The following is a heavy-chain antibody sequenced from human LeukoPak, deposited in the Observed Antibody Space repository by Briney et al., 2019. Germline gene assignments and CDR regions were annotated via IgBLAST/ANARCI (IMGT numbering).Heavy chain of an antibody. Sequence: TGGSLRLSCAASGFTFSSYGMHWVRQAPGKGLEWVAFIRYDGSNKYYADSVKGRFTISRDNSKNTLYLQMNSLRAEDTAVYYCATNHGRIRSWSEDNWFDPWGQGTLVTVSS. V-gene: IGHV3-30*02. CDR3: ATNHGRIRSWSEDNWFDP. CDR1: GFTFSSYG. D-gene: IGHD1-14*01. CDR2: IRYDGSNK. J-gene: IGHJ5*02.